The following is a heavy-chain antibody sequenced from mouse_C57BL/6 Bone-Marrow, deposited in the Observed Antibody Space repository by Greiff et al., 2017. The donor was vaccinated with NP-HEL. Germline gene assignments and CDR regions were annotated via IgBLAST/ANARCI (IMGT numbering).Heavy chain of an antibody. CDR1: GFNIKDDY. Sequence: VQLQQSGAELVRPGASVKLSCTASGFNIKDDYMHWVKQRPEQGLEWIGWIDPENGDTEYASKFQGKATITADTSSNTAYLQLSSLTSEDTAVYYCTTPLYYYGSSPADYWGQGTTLTVSS. CDR2: IDPENGDT. D-gene: IGHD1-1*01. J-gene: IGHJ2*01. CDR3: TTPLYYYGSSPADY. V-gene: IGHV14-4*01.